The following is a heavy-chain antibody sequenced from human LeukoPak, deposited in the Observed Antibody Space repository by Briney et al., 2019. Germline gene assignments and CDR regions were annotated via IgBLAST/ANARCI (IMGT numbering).Heavy chain of an antibody. J-gene: IGHJ4*02. Sequence: GGSLRLSCAASGFTFSDHYMEWVRQAPGRGLEWVGRSRNKANSYSTEYAAAVKGRFTISRDVSKNSLSLQMNSLKTEDTAVYYCARDLYTDEGRYFASWGQGTLVTVS. D-gene: IGHD1-1*01. V-gene: IGHV3-72*01. CDR1: GFTFSDHY. CDR3: ARDLYTDEGRYFAS. CDR2: SRNKANSYST.